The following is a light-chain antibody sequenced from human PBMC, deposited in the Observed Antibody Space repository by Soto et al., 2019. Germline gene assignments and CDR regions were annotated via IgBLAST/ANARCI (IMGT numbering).Light chain of an antibody. Sequence: DIQMTQSPSSVSASVGDRVTITCRASQGISSWLAWYQQKPGKAPKLLIYAAFSLRSGVTSRFSGSGSWTEFTLTISSVQAEDFAACYWQQANSFPHTVGQGTKLEIK. CDR3: QQANSFPHT. V-gene: IGKV1-12*01. J-gene: IGKJ2*01. CDR2: AAF. CDR1: QGISSW.